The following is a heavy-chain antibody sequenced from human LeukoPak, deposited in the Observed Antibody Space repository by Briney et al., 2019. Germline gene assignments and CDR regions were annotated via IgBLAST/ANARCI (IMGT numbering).Heavy chain of an antibody. J-gene: IGHJ3*02. V-gene: IGHV4-30-2*01. CDR1: GGSISSGGYS. CDR3: ARADIVVVVAATGAESHDAFDI. CDR2: IYDSGST. D-gene: IGHD2-15*01. Sequence: PSQTLSLTCAVSGGSISSGGYSWSWIRQPPGKGLEWIGYIYDSGSTYYNPSLKSRVTISVDRSKNQFSLKLSSVTAADTAVYYCARADIVVVVAATGAESHDAFDIWGQGTMVTVSS.